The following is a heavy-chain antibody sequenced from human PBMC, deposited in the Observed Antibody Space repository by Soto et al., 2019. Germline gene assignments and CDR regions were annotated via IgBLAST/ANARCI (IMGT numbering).Heavy chain of an antibody. D-gene: IGHD2-8*01. CDR1: GFTFSSYW. CDR2: INPGGSIT. Sequence: GGSLRLSCAASGFTFSSYWMHWVRQAPGKGLVWVSRINPGGSITAYADSVKGRFTISRDNAKNTLYLQMNTLRGDDTAVYYCARVPTGKYGVWNYWGQATLVTVSS. CDR3: ARVPTGKYGVWNY. V-gene: IGHV3-74*01. J-gene: IGHJ4*02.